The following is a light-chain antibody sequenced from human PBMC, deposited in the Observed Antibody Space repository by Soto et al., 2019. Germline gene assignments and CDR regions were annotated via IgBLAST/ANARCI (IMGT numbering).Light chain of an antibody. CDR1: QSVASSH. Sequence: EIVLTQSPGTLSLYPGERATLSCRASQSVASSHLAWYRQKPGQTPRLLIYDASSMATGIPDRISGSGSGTDFTLTISSLQSEDLAVYYCQGYNHWHPITFGGGTKV. V-gene: IGKV3D-20*02. CDR2: DAS. J-gene: IGKJ4*01. CDR3: QGYNHWHPIT.